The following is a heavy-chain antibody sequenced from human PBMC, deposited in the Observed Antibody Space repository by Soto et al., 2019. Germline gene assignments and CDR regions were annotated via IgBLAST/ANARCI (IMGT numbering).Heavy chain of an antibody. Sequence: QVLLVQSGAEVKKPGSSVKISCKASGGSFGNSAINWVRQTPGQGLEWLGGFIPVYRTLNYAQKFQGRFRITADESTGTAYMTLNSLASNDTAVYYCATGVIWIGYFTVDSWGQGTRVTVST. J-gene: IGHJ4*02. D-gene: IGHD3-3*01. CDR3: ATGVIWIGYFTVDS. CDR1: GGSFGNSA. CDR2: FIPVYRTL. V-gene: IGHV1-69*01.